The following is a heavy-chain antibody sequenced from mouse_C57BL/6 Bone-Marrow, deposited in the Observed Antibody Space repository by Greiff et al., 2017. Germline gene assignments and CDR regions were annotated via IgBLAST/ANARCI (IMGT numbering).Heavy chain of an antibody. CDR1: GFNIKDYY. J-gene: IGHJ3*01. D-gene: IGHD2-5*01. CDR3: TFYSKWTWFAY. CDR2: IDPEDGET. V-gene: IGHV14-2*01. Sequence: VQLQQSGAELVKPGASVKLSCTASGFNIKDYYIHWVKQRTEQGLEWIGRIDPEDGETKYAPKFQDKATITADTSSNTAYLQLSSLTSEDTAVYYCTFYSKWTWFAYWGQGTLVTVSA.